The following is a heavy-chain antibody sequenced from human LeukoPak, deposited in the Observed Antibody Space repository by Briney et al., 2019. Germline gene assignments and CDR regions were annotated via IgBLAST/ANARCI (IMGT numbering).Heavy chain of an antibody. J-gene: IGHJ3*02. Sequence: PGGSLRLSCAASGFTFSSYSMNWVRQAPGKGLEWVSYISSSGTTKSYADSVKGRFTISRDIAKKSLNLQMNSLRAEDTAVYYCASAKGYNWNYDAFDIWGQGTMVTVSS. V-gene: IGHV3-48*01. CDR3: ASAKGYNWNYDAFDI. D-gene: IGHD1-7*01. CDR1: GFTFSSYS. CDR2: ISSSGTTK.